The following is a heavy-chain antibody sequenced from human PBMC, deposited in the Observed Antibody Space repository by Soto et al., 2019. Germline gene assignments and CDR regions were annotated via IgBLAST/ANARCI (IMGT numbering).Heavy chain of an antibody. Sequence: PSETLSLTCTVSGGSISSYYWSWIRQPPGKGLEWIGYIYYSGSTNYNPSLKSRVTISVDTSKNQFSLKLSSVTAADTAVYYCARHHTGYSSSWYDYYYYMDVWGKGTTVTVSS. V-gene: IGHV4-59*01. CDR2: IYYSGST. CDR3: ARHHTGYSSSWYDYYYYMDV. J-gene: IGHJ6*03. CDR1: GGSISSYY. D-gene: IGHD6-13*01.